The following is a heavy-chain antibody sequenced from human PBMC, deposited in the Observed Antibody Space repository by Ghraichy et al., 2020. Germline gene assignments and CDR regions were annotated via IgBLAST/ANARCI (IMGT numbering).Heavy chain of an antibody. CDR3: AKDPNGDYVGTFEF. CDR2: ISGGGDKT. Sequence: GGSLRLSCAASGFTFRSYGMLWVRQAPGKGLEWVSAISGGGDKTYYADSVKGRFTISRDNSKNTLYLQINSLRAEDTAVYYCAKDPNGDYVGTFEFGGQGTMVTVSS. D-gene: IGHD4-17*01. J-gene: IGHJ3*01. V-gene: IGHV3-23*01. CDR1: GFTFRSYG.